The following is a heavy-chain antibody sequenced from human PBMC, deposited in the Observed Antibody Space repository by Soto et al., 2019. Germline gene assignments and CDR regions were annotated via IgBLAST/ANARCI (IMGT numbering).Heavy chain of an antibody. CDR2: IWSDGNNR. D-gene: IGHD1-1*01. J-gene: IGHJ4*02. Sequence: GGSLRLSCAASGFMFSNHGMHWVRQAPGKGLEWVAVIWSDGNNRYYADSVKDRFTISRDNSKNTVYLQMNSLRAEDTAVYYCVRGDNWNDEASDYWGQGTLVTVS. V-gene: IGHV3-33*01. CDR3: VRGDNWNDEASDY. CDR1: GFMFSNHG.